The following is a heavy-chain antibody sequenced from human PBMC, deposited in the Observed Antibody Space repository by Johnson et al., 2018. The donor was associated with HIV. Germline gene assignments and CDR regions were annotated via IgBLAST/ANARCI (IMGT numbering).Heavy chain of an antibody. D-gene: IGHD3-10*01. CDR2: TSYDGSNK. CDR1: GFTFSSYG. V-gene: IGHV3-30*03. J-gene: IGHJ3*01. Sequence: VKLVESGGGVVQPGRSLRLSCAASGFTFSSYGMHWVRQAPGKGLEWVAVTSYDGSNKYYADSVKGRFTIARDNSKNTLYLQMNSLRAEDTAVYYCAMWGGDDAFALWGHGTMVTVSS. CDR3: AMWGGDDAFAL.